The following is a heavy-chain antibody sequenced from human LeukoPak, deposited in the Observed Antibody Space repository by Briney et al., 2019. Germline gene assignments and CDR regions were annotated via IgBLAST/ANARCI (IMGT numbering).Heavy chain of an antibody. J-gene: IGHJ4*02. V-gene: IGHV3-23*01. CDR1: GFNFRSYA. Sequence: PGGSLRLSCAASGFNFRSYAMRWVRQAPGKGREWGSPVTGGSGATYYAESVRGRHPISRDNSKNTLYLQMNRLKAEDTAVYYCARDSPLKGYNSGWANNSFDFWGRGTLVTVSS. CDR2: VTGGSGAT. CDR3: ARDSPLKGYNSGWANNSFDF. D-gene: IGHD6-19*01.